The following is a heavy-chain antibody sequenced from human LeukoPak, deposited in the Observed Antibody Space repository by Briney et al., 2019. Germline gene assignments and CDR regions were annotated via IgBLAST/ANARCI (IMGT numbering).Heavy chain of an antibody. J-gene: IGHJ6*03. D-gene: IGHD6-19*01. V-gene: IGHV1-18*01. Sequence: ASVKVSCKASGYTFTSYGISWVRQAPGQGLECMGWISAYNGNTNYAHKLQGRVTITPDTSTSTAYMELRSLRSDDTAVYYCARDLRYSSGWPLHYVYYMDVWGKGTTVTISS. CDR3: ARDLRYSSGWPLHYVYYMDV. CDR2: ISAYNGNT. CDR1: GYTFTSYG.